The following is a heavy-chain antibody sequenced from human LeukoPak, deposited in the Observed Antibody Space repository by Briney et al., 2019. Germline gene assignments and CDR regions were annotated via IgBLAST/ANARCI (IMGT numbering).Heavy chain of an antibody. D-gene: IGHD2-2*01. V-gene: IGHV1-69*04. CDR2: IIPILGIA. CDR1: GYTFTSYG. CDR3: ARARYCSSTESCRYNWFDP. Sequence: SVKVSCKASGYTFTSYGISWVRQAPGQGLEWMGRIIPILGIANYAQKFQGRVTITADKSTSTAYMELSSLRSEDTAVYYCARARYCSSTESCRYNWFDPWGQGTLVTVSS. J-gene: IGHJ5*02.